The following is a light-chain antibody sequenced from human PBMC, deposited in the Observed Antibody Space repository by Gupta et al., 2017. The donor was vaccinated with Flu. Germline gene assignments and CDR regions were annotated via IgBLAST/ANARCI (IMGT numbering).Light chain of an antibody. CDR2: WAS. V-gene: IGKV4-1*01. J-gene: IGKJ2*01. Sequence: VSLGERATINCKSSQSVLYSSDNNNYLAWYQQKPGQPPKLLIYWASIRESGVPDRFSGSGSGTDFTLTISSRQAEDVAVYYCQQDYSSYTFGQGTKLDIK. CDR3: QQDYSSYT. CDR1: QSVLYSSDNNNY.